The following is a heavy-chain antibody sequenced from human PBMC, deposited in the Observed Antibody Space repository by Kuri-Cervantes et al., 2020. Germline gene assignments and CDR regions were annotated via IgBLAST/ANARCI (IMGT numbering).Heavy chain of an antibody. V-gene: IGHV1-18*01. CDR1: GGTFSSYA. CDR3: GPGTTAMWVDY. J-gene: IGHJ4*02. D-gene: IGHD1-7*01. Sequence: ASVKVSCKASGGTFSSYAISWVRQAPGQGLEWMGWISAYNGNTNYAQKLQGRVTMTTDTSTSTAYMELRSLRSDDTAVYYCGPGTTAMWVDYWGQGTLVTVSS. CDR2: ISAYNGNT.